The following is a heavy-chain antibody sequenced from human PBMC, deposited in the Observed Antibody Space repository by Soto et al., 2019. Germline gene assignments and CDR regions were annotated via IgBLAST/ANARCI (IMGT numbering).Heavy chain of an antibody. CDR2: ISSSGSTI. Sequence: SLRLSCAASGFTFSSYGMHWVRQAPGKGLEWVSYISSSGSTIYYADSVKGRFTISRDNAKNSLYLQMNSLRAEDTAVYYCASLYSSSDWFDPWGQGTLVTVSS. V-gene: IGHV3-48*04. CDR1: GFTFSSYG. CDR3: ASLYSSSDWFDP. D-gene: IGHD6-6*01. J-gene: IGHJ5*02.